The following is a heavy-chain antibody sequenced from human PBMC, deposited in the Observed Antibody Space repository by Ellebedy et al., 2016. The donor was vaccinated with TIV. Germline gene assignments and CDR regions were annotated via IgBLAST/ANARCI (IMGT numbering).Heavy chain of an antibody. D-gene: IGHD3-10*01. CDR3: ARGHYGSGTLFDY. CDR1: GFTFSDYY. V-gene: IGHV3-11*05. J-gene: IGHJ4*02. CDR2: ISSSSSYT. Sequence: GESLKISXAASGFTFSDYYMSWIRQAPGKGLEWVSYISSSSSYTNYADSVKGRFTISRDNAKNSLYLQMNSLRAEDTAVYYCARGHYGSGTLFDYWGQGTLVTVSS.